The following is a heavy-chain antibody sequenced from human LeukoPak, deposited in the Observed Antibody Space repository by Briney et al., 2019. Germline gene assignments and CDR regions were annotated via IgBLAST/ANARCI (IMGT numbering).Heavy chain of an antibody. D-gene: IGHD3-10*01. J-gene: IGHJ4*02. CDR1: GGSISSGSYY. CDR2: IYTSGST. CDR3: ARDVWFGAGRTFDY. V-gene: IGHV4-61*02. Sequence: SETLSLTCTVSGGSISSGSYYWSWIRQPAGKGLEWIGRIYTSGSTNYNPSLKSRVTISVDTSKNQFSLRLSSVTAADTAVYYCARDVWFGAGRTFDYWGQGTLVTVSS.